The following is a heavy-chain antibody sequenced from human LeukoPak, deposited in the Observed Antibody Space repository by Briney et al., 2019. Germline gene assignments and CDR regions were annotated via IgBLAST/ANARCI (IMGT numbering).Heavy chain of an antibody. D-gene: IGHD2-2*01. CDR1: GFTFSSYS. V-gene: IGHV3-21*01. CDR2: ISSSSSYI. J-gene: IGHJ6*03. Sequence: KPGGSLRLSCAASGFTFSSYSMNWVRQAPGKGLEWVSSISSSSSYIYYADSVKGRFTISRDNAKNSLYLQMNSLGAEDTAVYYCARDLRVVVPAAITLTDYYYYMDVWGKGTTVTVSS. CDR3: ARDLRVVVPAAITLTDYYYYMDV.